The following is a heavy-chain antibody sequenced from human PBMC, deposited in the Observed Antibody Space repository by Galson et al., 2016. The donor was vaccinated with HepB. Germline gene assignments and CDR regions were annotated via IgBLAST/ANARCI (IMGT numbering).Heavy chain of an antibody. Sequence: SETLSLTCAVSGASVSSSYWWSWVRQSPRKGLEWIGEIFPSGNTNYNPALESRLIISLDKSENQFSLKMTSVTAADTALYYCTRQDLWSIEFWGHGILVTVSS. V-gene: IGHV4-4*02. CDR1: GASVSSSYW. J-gene: IGHJ4*01. CDR3: TRQDLWSIEF. D-gene: IGHD2-21*01. CDR2: IFPSGNT.